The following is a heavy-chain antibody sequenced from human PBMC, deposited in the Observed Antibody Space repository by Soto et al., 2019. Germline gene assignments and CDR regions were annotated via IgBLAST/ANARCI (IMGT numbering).Heavy chain of an antibody. J-gene: IGHJ4*02. CDR1: GGSYSTYT. D-gene: IGHD2-2*01. CDR3: ARESVGDYQLLDY. CDR2: IIPILGIA. V-gene: IGHV1-69*08. Sequence: QVQVVQSGAEVKKPGSSVKVSCKASGGSYSTYTISWVRQAPGQGLEWMGRIIPILGIANYAQTFQGRVTVTADKPTSTAYMELTDLRAEDTPVYYCARESVGDYQLLDYWGQGTLVTVSS.